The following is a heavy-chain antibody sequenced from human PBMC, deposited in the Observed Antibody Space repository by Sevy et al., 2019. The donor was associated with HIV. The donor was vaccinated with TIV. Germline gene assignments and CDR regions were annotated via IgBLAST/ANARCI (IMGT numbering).Heavy chain of an antibody. CDR1: GFTFSPYR. CDR2: ISSTSGYI. Sequence: GGSLRLSCAASGFTFSPYRMTWVRQAPGKGLEWVSCISSTSGYINYADSVKGRFTISRDNAKNLLYLQMDSLRAEDTAVYYCARAVVEISTWRSDYWGQGTLVTVSS. V-gene: IGHV3-21*01. CDR3: ARAVVEISTWRSDY. D-gene: IGHD5-12*01. J-gene: IGHJ4*02.